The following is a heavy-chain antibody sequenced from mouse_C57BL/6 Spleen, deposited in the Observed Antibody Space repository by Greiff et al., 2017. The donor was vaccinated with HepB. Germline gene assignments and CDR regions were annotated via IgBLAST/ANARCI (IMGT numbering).Heavy chain of an antibody. CDR3: ARNVYDCYYGAY. D-gene: IGHD2-3*01. V-gene: IGHV1-55*01. J-gene: IGHJ3*01. CDR2: IYPGSGST. CDR1: GYTFTSYW. Sequence: QVQLQQPGAELVKPGASVKMSCKASGYTFTSYWITWVKQRPGQGLEWIGDIYPGSGSTNYNEKFKSKATLTVDTSSSTAYMQLSSLTSEDSAVYYCARNVYDCYYGAYWGQGTLVTVSA.